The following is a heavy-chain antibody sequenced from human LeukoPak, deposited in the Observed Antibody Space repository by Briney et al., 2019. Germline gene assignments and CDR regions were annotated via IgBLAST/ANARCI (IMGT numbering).Heavy chain of an antibody. Sequence: GGSLTLSCAASGFTFSSYWMSWVRQAPGKGLEWVANIKQDGSEKYYVDSVKGRFTISRDNAKNSLYLQMNSLRAEDTAVYYCAISYCSGGSCYSIYYYYYYYMDVWGKGTTVTVSS. CDR1: GFTFSSYW. CDR3: AISYCSGGSCYSIYYYYYYYMDV. V-gene: IGHV3-7*01. J-gene: IGHJ6*03. CDR2: IKQDGSEK. D-gene: IGHD2-15*01.